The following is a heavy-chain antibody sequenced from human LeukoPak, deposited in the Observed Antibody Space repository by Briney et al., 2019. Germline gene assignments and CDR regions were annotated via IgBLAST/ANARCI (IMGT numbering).Heavy chain of an antibody. CDR2: IIPILGIA. D-gene: IGHD2-2*01. V-gene: IGHV1-69*04. Sequence: GASVNVSCKASGGTFSSYAISWVRQAPGQGLEWMGRIIPILGIANYAQKFQGRVTITADKSTSTAYMELSSLRSEDTAVYYCATVQSLGYCSSTSCNDYWGQGTLVTVSS. CDR1: GGTFSSYA. J-gene: IGHJ4*02. CDR3: ATVQSLGYCSSTSCNDY.